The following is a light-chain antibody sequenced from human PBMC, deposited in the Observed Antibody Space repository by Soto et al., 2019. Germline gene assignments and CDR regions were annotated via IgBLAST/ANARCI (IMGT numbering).Light chain of an antibody. CDR2: DAS. V-gene: IGKV3-11*01. CDR3: QQRRYWLT. Sequence: EIVLTQSPATLSLSPGERATLSCRASQSVDKYLAWYQQKPGQAPRLLIYDASNRATGIPARFSCSGSGADFTLTISSLEPEDLAVYYCQQRRYWLTFGPGTKVDFK. CDR1: QSVDKY. J-gene: IGKJ3*01.